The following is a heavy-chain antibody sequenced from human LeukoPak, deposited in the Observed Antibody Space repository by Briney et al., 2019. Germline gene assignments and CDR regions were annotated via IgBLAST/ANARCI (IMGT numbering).Heavy chain of an antibody. CDR1: GFTFSRYA. Sequence: GGSLRLSCAASGFTFSRYAMSWVRQAPGKGLEWFSAVSGSGGSTYYADSVKGLFTISRDNSKNTLHLQMNSLRAEDTAVYYCAKRMIRGVNHDAFDLWGQGTMVTVSS. V-gene: IGHV3-23*01. CDR3: AKRMIRGVNHDAFDL. D-gene: IGHD3-10*01. CDR2: VSGSGGST. J-gene: IGHJ3*01.